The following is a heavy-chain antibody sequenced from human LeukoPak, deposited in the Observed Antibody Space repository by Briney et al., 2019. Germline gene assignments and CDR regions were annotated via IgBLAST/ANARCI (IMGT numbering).Heavy chain of an antibody. D-gene: IGHD3-9*01. J-gene: IGHJ6*02. CDR1: GFTLSSYW. Sequence: GGSLRPSCAASGFTLSSYWMHWVRQAPGKGLVWVSRINGDGSSTPYANSVKGRFTISRDNSKSTLYLQMNSLRAEDTAVYYCAKEEYYDILTGDPYGMDVWGQGTTVTVSS. CDR2: INGDGSST. CDR3: AKEEYYDILTGDPYGMDV. V-gene: IGHV3-74*01.